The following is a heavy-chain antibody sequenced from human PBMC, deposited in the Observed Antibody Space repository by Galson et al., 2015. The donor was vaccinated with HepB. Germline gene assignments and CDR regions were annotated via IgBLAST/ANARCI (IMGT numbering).Heavy chain of an antibody. CDR2: FDPEDGET. CDR3: ATEGYYYDSSGYWN. V-gene: IGHV1-24*01. J-gene: IGHJ4*02. Sequence: SVKVSCKVSGYTLTELSMHWVRQAPGKGLEWMGGFDPEDGETIYAQKFQGRVTMTEDTSTDTAYMELSSLRSEDTAVYYCATEGYYYDSSGYWNWGQGTLVTVSS. CDR1: GYTLTELS. D-gene: IGHD3-22*01.